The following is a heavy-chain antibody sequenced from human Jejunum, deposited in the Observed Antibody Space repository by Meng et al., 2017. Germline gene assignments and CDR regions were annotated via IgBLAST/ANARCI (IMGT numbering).Heavy chain of an antibody. CDR1: GYDISSGYY. J-gene: IGHJ4*01. Sequence: SETLSPTCSVSGYDISSGYYWGWVRQPPGKGLEWIGSIYHTWNTYHTPSLKSRVTMSVDKSKNQFSLNLRSVTAADTAVYYCVRDVIVRGVLQNFGYWGRGTLVTVSS. V-gene: IGHV4-38-2*02. CDR2: IYHTWNT. CDR3: VRDVIVRGVLQNFGY. D-gene: IGHD3-10*01.